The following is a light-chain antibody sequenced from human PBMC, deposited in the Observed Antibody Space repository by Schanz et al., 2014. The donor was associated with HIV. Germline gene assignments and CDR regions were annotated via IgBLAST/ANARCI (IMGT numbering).Light chain of an antibody. CDR3: QQFGISPPWT. Sequence: EIVMTQSPATLSVSPGERATLSCRASQSIYENLAWYQQRPGQAPRLLIYAASTRATGIPDRFSGSGSGTDFTLTISGLEPEDFAVYYCQQFGISPPWTFGQGTKVEI. CDR2: AAS. J-gene: IGKJ1*01. V-gene: IGKV3-20*01. CDR1: QSIYEN.